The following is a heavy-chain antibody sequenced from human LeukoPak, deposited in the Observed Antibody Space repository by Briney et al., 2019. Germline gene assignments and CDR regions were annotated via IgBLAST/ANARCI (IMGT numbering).Heavy chain of an antibody. Sequence: SVKVSCKASGGTFSSYAISWVRQAPGQGLEWMGRIIPILGIANYAQKFQGRVTITADKSTSTAYMELSSLRSEDTAVYYCARGRYNRGAPPHWFDPWGQGTLVTVSS. J-gene: IGHJ5*02. CDR2: IIPILGIA. D-gene: IGHD1-1*01. CDR3: ARGRYNRGAPPHWFDP. V-gene: IGHV1-69*04. CDR1: GGTFSSYA.